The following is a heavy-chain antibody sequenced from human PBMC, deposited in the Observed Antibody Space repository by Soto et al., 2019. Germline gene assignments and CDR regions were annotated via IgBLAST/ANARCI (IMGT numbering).Heavy chain of an antibody. D-gene: IGHD3-10*01. CDR2: IYPGDSDT. Sequence: GESLKISCKGSGYSFTSYWIGWVRQMPGKGLEWMGIIYPGDSDTRYSPSFQGQVTISADKSISTAYLQWSSLKASDTAMYYCARRRGRGYYGSGSYLNGMDVWGQGTTVTVSS. CDR1: GYSFTSYW. J-gene: IGHJ6*02. V-gene: IGHV5-51*01. CDR3: ARRRGRGYYGSGSYLNGMDV.